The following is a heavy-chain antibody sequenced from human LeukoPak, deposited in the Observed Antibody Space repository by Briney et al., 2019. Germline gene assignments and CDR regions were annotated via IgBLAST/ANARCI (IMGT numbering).Heavy chain of an antibody. Sequence: PGGSLRLSCAASGFAFSAYWMHWVRHAPGKGLEWASHISRDGSTTDYADSVKGRFTISRDNAKNTLYLQMTSLRAEDTALYYCAREYYYDGLTNWFGPWGQGTLVTVSS. CDR1: GFAFSAYW. D-gene: IGHD3-22*01. V-gene: IGHV3-74*01. CDR2: ISRDGSTT. CDR3: AREYYYDGLTNWFGP. J-gene: IGHJ5*02.